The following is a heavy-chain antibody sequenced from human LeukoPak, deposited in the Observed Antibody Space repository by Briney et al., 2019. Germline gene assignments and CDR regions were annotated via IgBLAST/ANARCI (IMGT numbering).Heavy chain of an antibody. Sequence: GGSLRLSCAASGFTFSSYAMSWVRQAPGKGLEWVGRIKKKSDGGTTDYAAPVKGRFTISRDDSKNTLYLQMNSLKTEDTAVYYCSTDRLAFDYWGQGTLVTVSS. CDR2: IKKKSDGGTT. V-gene: IGHV3-15*01. CDR3: STDRLAFDY. CDR1: GFTFSSYA. D-gene: IGHD3-9*01. J-gene: IGHJ4*02.